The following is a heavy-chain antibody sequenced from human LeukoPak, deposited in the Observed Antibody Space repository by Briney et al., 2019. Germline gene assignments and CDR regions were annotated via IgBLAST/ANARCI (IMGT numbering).Heavy chain of an antibody. CDR1: GFTFSSYW. CDR2: IKQDGSEK. Sequence: GGSLRLSCAASGFTFSSYWMSWVRQAPGKGLEWVANIKQDGSEKYCVDSVKGRFTISRDNSKNTLYLQMNSLRAEDTAVYYCAKDSGYCGGDCSAAALDYWGQGTLVTVSS. CDR3: AKDSGYCGGDCSAAALDY. J-gene: IGHJ4*02. V-gene: IGHV3-7*01. D-gene: IGHD2-21*02.